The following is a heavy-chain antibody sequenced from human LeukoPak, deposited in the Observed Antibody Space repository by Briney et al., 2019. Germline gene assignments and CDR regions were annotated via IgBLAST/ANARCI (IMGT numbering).Heavy chain of an antibody. CDR3: AREDGDYYYGMDV. D-gene: IGHD4-17*01. Sequence: GRSLRLSCAASGFTFSSYAMHWVRQAPAKGLEWVAVISYDGSNKYYADSVKGRFTISRDNSKNTLYLQMNSLRAEDTAVYYCAREDGDYYYGMDVWGQGTTVTVSS. J-gene: IGHJ6*02. CDR1: GFTFSSYA. CDR2: ISYDGSNK. V-gene: IGHV3-30-3*01.